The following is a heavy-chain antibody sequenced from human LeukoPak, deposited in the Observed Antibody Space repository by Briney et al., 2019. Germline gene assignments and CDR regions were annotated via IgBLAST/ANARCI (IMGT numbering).Heavy chain of an antibody. J-gene: IGHJ3*02. CDR1: GFTVSSNY. CDR2: IYSGGST. Sequence: PGGSLRLSCAASGFTVSSNYMSWVRQAPGKGLEWVSVIYSGGSTYYADSVKGRFTISRDNSKNTLYLQMNSLRAEDTAVYYCARELLNDYGDYASAFDIWGQGTMVTVSS. CDR3: ARELLNDYGDYASAFDI. V-gene: IGHV3-66*01. D-gene: IGHD4-17*01.